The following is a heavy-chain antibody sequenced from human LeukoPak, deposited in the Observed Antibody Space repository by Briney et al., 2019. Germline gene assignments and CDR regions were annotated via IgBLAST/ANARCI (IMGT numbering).Heavy chain of an antibody. V-gene: IGHV3-21*01. J-gene: IGHJ5*02. CDR3: ARDVPEPTHDYVSPGDP. D-gene: IGHD3-16*01. CDR1: GFTFSSYS. Sequence: PGGSLRLSCAASGFTFSSYSMNWVRQAPGKGLEWVSSISSSSYIYYADSVKGRFTISRDNAKNSLYLQMNSLRAEDTAVYYCARDVPEPTHDYVSPGDPWGQGTLVTVSS. CDR2: ISSSSYI.